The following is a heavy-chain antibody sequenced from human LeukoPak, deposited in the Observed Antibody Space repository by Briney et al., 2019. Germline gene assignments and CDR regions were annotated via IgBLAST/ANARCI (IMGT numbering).Heavy chain of an antibody. D-gene: IGHD1-26*01. J-gene: IGHJ4*02. V-gene: IGHV3-23*01. CDR2: ISGSGGST. CDR1: GFTFSSYA. CDR3: AKGGVGYSGSYYVGY. Sequence: GGSLRLSCAASGFTFSSYAMSWVRQAPGKGLEWASAISGSGGSTYYADSVKGRFTISRDNSKNTLYLQMNSLRAEDTAVYYCAKGGVGYSGSYYVGYWGEGTLVTV.